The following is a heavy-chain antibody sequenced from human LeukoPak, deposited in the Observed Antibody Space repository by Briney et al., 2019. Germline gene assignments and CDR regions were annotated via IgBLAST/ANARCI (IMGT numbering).Heavy chain of an antibody. V-gene: IGHV1-2*02. CDR2: INSNSGGT. Sequence: ASVKVSCQASGYNFTDYYLHWVRQAPGQGLQWVGWINSNSGGTIFAQKFQGRVTMTTDTSTSTAYMELRSLRSDDTALYYCARGSYNSGSYYNDYWGQGTLVTVSS. CDR1: GYNFTDYY. D-gene: IGHD3-10*01. CDR3: ARGSYNSGSYYNDY. J-gene: IGHJ4*02.